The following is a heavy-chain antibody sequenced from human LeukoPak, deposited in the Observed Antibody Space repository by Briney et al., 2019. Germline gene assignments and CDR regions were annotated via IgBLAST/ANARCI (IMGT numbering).Heavy chain of an antibody. CDR3: AKAAVYHDSCPDS. J-gene: IGHJ4*02. V-gene: IGHV3-23*01. Sequence: PGGSLRLSCAASGFIFSTYIMSWVRQAPGKGLEWVSSISSSGGSTYYADSVKGRFTISRDNSRNTLYLQVNSLRAEDTAVYYCAKAAVYHDSCPDSWGQGTLVTVSS. CDR2: ISSSGGST. D-gene: IGHD5/OR15-5a*01. CDR1: GFIFSTYI.